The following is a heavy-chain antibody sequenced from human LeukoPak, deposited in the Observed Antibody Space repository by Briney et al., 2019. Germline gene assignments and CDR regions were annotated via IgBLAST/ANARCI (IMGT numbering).Heavy chain of an antibody. CDR1: GFTFDDYT. J-gene: IGHJ3*02. Sequence: PGGSLRLSCAASGFTFDDYTMHWVRQAPGKGLEWVSLISWDGGSTYYADSVKGRFTISRDNSKNSLYLQMNSLRTEDTALYYCANEYGDRGAFDIWGQGTMVTVSS. V-gene: IGHV3-43*01. D-gene: IGHD4-17*01. CDR3: ANEYGDRGAFDI. CDR2: ISWDGGST.